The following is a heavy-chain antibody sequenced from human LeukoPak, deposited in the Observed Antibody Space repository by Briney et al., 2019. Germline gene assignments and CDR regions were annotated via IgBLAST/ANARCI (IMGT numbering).Heavy chain of an antibody. D-gene: IGHD3-22*01. V-gene: IGHV5-51*01. CDR1: GYSFTSYW. CDR2: IYPGDSDT. CDR3: ARLGLSSGYPYWYFDL. Sequence: GESLKISCKGSGYSFTSYWIGWVRQMPGKGLEWMGIIYPGDSDTRYSPSFQGQVTISADKSISTAYLQWSSLKASDTAMYYCARLGLSSGYPYWYFDLWGRGTLVTVSS. J-gene: IGHJ2*01.